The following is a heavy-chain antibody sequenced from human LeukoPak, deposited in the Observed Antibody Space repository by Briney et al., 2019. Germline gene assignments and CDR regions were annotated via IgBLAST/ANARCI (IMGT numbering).Heavy chain of an antibody. CDR3: TSGSTGDYIFDY. V-gene: IGHV3-23*01. CDR2: ISSSGGST. J-gene: IGHJ4*02. Sequence: GGSLRLSCAASRFTLTGYAMSWVRQAPGKGLEWVSAISSSGGSTYYADSVKDRFTISRDNSKNTLDLQMNSLRAEDTAVYYCTSGSTGDYIFDYWGQGTLVTVSS. CDR1: RFTLTGYA. D-gene: IGHD3-9*01.